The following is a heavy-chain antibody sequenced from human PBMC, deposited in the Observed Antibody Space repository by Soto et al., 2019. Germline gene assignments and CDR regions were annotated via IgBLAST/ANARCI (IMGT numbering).Heavy chain of an antibody. D-gene: IGHD4-17*01. CDR1: GFTFSSYS. J-gene: IGHJ4*02. V-gene: IGHV3-21*01. CDR3: ARGPATVVEPSTVDY. CDR2: ISSSSSYI. Sequence: GGSLRLSCAASGFTFSSYSMNWVRQAPGKGPEWVSSISSSSSYIYYADSVKGRFTISRDNAKNSLYLQMNSLRAEDTAVYYCARGPATVVEPSTVDYWGQGTLVTVSS.